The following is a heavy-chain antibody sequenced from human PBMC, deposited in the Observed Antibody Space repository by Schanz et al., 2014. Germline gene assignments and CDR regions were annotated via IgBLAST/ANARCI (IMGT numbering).Heavy chain of an antibody. V-gene: IGHV1-18*01. D-gene: IGHD3-3*01. CDR2: ISVYNHNK. Sequence: SCKASGYIFINSGISWVRQAPGQGLEWMGWISVYNHNKEYDQKFQGRVTMTTDTSTSTAYMALTDLRSDDTAVYYCARDRRFFDRDDLYYFDYWGQGTLXTVSS. CDR3: ARDRRFFDRDDLYYFDY. J-gene: IGHJ4*02. CDR1: GYIFINSG.